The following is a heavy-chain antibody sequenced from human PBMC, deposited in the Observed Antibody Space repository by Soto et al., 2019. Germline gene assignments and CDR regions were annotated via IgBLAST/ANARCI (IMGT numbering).Heavy chain of an antibody. CDR1: GFTFSSYA. D-gene: IGHD3-3*01. Sequence: GGSLRLSCSASGFTFSSYAMHWVRQAPGKGLEYVSAISSNGGSTYYADSVKGRFTISRDNSKNTLYLQMSSLRAEDTAVYYCVKGSGEGFWSGYYIHYFDYWGQGTLVTVSS. CDR2: ISSNGGST. J-gene: IGHJ4*02. CDR3: VKGSGEGFWSGYYIHYFDY. V-gene: IGHV3-64D*08.